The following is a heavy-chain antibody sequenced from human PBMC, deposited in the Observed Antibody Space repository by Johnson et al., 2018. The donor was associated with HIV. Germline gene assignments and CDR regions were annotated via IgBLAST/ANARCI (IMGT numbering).Heavy chain of an antibody. CDR3: AKGGVRSGSYYAFDV. V-gene: IGHV3-66*02. J-gene: IGHJ3*01. CDR1: GFTVSSNY. Sequence: VQLVESGGGLVQPGGSLRLSCAASGFTVSSNYMSWVRQGPGKGLEWVSVIYSGGSTYYAASVKGRFTISRDNSKNSLYLQMNSLRTEDTALYHCAKGGVRSGSYYAFDVWGQGTMVTVSS. D-gene: IGHD1-26*01. CDR2: IYSGGST.